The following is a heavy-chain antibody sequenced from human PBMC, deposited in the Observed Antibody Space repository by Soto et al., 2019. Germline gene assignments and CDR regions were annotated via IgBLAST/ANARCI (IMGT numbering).Heavy chain of an antibody. J-gene: IGHJ6*02. CDR1: GFTFDDYT. Sequence: GGSLRLSCAASGFTFDDYTMHWVRQAPGKGLEWVSLISWDGGSTYYADSVKGRFTISRDNSKNSLYLQMNSLRTEDTALYYCAKDDGNSGYYYYGMDVWGQGTTVTVSS. CDR3: AKDDGNSGYYYYGMDV. CDR2: ISWDGGST. D-gene: IGHD4-4*01. V-gene: IGHV3-43*01.